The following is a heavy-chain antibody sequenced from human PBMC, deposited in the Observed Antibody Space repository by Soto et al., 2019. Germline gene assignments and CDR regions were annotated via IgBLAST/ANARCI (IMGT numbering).Heavy chain of an antibody. Sequence: PGGSLRLSGAASGFTFSSYAMSWVRQAPGKGLEWVSAISGSGDGSSTTYADSVKGRFTISRDNAKNTLYLQMNSLRAEDTALYYCVRDWPRIGIDSWGQGTLVTVSS. CDR1: GFTFSSYA. CDR2: ISGSGDGSST. V-gene: IGHV3-23*01. D-gene: IGHD3-9*01. J-gene: IGHJ4*02. CDR3: VRDWPRIGIDS.